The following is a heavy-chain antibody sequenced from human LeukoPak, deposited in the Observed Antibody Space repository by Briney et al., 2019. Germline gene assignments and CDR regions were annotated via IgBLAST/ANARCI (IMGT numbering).Heavy chain of an antibody. Sequence: GGSLRLSCAASGFTFSSYAMSWVRQAPGKGLEWVSAISGSGGSTYYADSVKGRFTISRDNSKNMLYLQMNSLRAEDTAVYYYAKGAFGDIYHQRYYFDYWGQGTLVTVSS. D-gene: IGHD3-9*01. V-gene: IGHV3-23*01. J-gene: IGHJ4*02. CDR2: ISGSGGST. CDR1: GFTFSSYA. CDR3: AKGAFGDIYHQRYYFDY.